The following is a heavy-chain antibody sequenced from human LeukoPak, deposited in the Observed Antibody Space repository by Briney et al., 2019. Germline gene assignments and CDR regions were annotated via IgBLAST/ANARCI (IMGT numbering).Heavy chain of an antibody. J-gene: IGHJ4*02. V-gene: IGHV3-30*02. CDR2: IRYDGSNK. CDR3: AKGGRNYYDSSGYPYFDY. Sequence: GGSLRLSCAASGFTFSSYGMHWVRQAPGKGLEWVAFIRYDGSNKYYADSVKGRFTISRDNSKNTLYLQMNSLRAEDTAVYYCAKGGRNYYDSSGYPYFDYWGQGTLVTVSS. D-gene: IGHD3-22*01. CDR1: GFTFSSYG.